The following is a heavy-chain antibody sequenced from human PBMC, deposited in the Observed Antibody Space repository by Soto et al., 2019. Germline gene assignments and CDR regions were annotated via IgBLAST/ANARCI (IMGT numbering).Heavy chain of an antibody. CDR3: AHILTGSPIDY. D-gene: IGHD3-9*01. CDR1: GFSLSTSGVG. J-gene: IGHJ4*02. CDR2: IYWDDDE. Sequence: QITLKESGPTLVKPTQTLTLTCTFSGFSLSTSGVGVGWIRQPLGKALEWLAIIYWDDDERYSSSLRSRLTLTKDTSKNKVVLTMTNMDPVDTATYYCAHILTGSPIDYWGQGTLVTVSS. V-gene: IGHV2-5*02.